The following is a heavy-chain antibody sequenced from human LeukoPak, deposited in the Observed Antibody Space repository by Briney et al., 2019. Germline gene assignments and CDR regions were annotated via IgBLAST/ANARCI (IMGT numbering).Heavy chain of an antibody. CDR3: AKGVVVVPAALDAFDI. Sequence: GGSLRLSCAASGFTFSSYGMHWVRQAPGKGLEWVAVIWYDGSNKYYADSVKGRFTISRDNSKNTLYLQMNSLRAEDTAVYYCAKGVVVVPAALDAFDIWGQGTMVTVSS. CDR1: GFTFSSYG. V-gene: IGHV3-33*06. D-gene: IGHD2-2*01. J-gene: IGHJ3*02. CDR2: IWYDGSNK.